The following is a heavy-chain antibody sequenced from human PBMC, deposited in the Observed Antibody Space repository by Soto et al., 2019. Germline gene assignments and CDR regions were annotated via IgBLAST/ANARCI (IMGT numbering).Heavy chain of an antibody. CDR2: FSNYNGNT. CDR3: ARVAMVRGLIITATGFDF. D-gene: IGHD3-10*01. J-gene: IGHJ4*02. CDR1: GYTFTTYA. Sequence: ASVKVSCKASGYTFTTYAISWVRQAPGQGLEWIGWFSNYNGNTKYAQKFQGRVTVTADTSTSTTYMDLRSLRSDDTASYYCARVAMVRGLIITATGFDFWGQGTLVTVSS. V-gene: IGHV1-18*01.